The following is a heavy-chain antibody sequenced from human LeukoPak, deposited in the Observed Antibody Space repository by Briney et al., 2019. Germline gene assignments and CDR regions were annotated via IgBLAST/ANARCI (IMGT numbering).Heavy chain of an antibody. CDR1: GYTFTSYD. V-gene: IGHV1-8*03. J-gene: IGHJ5*02. CDR3: ARGLMVRGAYWFDP. CDR2: MNPNSGNT. D-gene: IGHD3-10*01. Sequence: GASVKVSCKASGYTFTSYDINWVRQATGQGLEWMGWMNPNSGNTGYAQKFQGRVTITRNTSISTAYMELSSLRSEDTAVYYCARGLMVRGAYWFDPWGQGTVVTVSS.